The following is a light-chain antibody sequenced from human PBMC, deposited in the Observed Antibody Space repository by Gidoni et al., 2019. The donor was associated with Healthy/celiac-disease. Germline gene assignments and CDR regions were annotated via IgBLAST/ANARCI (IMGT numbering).Light chain of an antibody. J-gene: IGKJ2*01. Sequence: IVLTQSPATLSLSPGERATLSCRASQSVSSYLAWYQQKPGQAPRLLIYDASNRATGIPARFSGSGSGTDFTLTISSLEPEDFAVYYCQQRSNWPTYTFXQXTKLEIK. V-gene: IGKV3-11*01. CDR3: QQRSNWPTYT. CDR1: QSVSSY. CDR2: DAS.